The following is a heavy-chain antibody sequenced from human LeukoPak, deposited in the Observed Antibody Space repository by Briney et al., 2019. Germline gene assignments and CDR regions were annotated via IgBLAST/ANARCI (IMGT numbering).Heavy chain of an antibody. CDR2: IRSKADSYAT. V-gene: IGHV3-73*01. J-gene: IGHJ4*02. Sequence: PGGSLKLSCAASGFTFSGSVMHWVRQASGKRLEWVGRIRSKADSYATTYAASVKGRFTISRDDSKNTAFLQMNSLSLEDTAVYYCARLWGDCGGDCYSHDYWGQGTLVTVSS. CDR3: ARLWGDCGGDCYSHDY. D-gene: IGHD2-21*02. CDR1: GFTFSGSV.